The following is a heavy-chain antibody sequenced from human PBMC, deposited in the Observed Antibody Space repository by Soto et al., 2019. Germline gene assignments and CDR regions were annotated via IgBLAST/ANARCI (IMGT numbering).Heavy chain of an antibody. Sequence: PSETLSLTCTVSGGSISSGEKFWNWIRQSPGKGLEWIGYIHHMGSTYYNPSLKSRLTISVDTSKNQISLKLNSVTAADTAVYYCARDTGTYPCYFDYWGQGTLVTVSS. V-gene: IGHV4-30-4*01. D-gene: IGHD1-26*01. CDR3: ARDTGTYPCYFDY. CDR2: IHHMGST. CDR1: GGSISSGEKF. J-gene: IGHJ4*02.